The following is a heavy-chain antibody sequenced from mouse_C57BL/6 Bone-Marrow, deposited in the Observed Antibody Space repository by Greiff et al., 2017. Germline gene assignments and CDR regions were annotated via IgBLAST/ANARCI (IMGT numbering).Heavy chain of an antibody. CDR1: GYTFTSYW. Sequence: VKLQQPGAELVRPGSSVKLSCKASGYTFTSYWMDWVKQRPGQGLEWIGNIYPSDSETHYNQKFKDKATLTVDKSSSTAYMQLSSLTSEDSAVYYCARFSLGQDFDYWGQGTTLTVSS. V-gene: IGHV1-61*01. CDR2: IYPSDSET. J-gene: IGHJ2*01. CDR3: ARFSLGQDFDY. D-gene: IGHD4-1*01.